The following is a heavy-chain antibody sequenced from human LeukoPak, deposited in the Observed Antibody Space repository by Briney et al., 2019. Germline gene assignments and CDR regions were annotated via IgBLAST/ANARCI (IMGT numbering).Heavy chain of an antibody. Sequence: GSLRLSCVASGFTFSSHWMSWVRQAPGKGLEWIGNIYYSGSTNYNPSLKSRVTISVDTSKNQFSLKLSSVTAADTAVYYCTRGSIAYYYMDVWGKGTTVTISS. D-gene: IGHD3-22*01. CDR2: IYYSGST. V-gene: IGHV4-59*11. CDR1: GFTFSSHW. J-gene: IGHJ6*03. CDR3: TRGSIAYYYMDV.